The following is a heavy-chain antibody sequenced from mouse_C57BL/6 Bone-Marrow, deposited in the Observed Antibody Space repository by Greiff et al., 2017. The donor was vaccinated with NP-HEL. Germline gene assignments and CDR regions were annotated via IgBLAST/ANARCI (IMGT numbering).Heavy chain of an antibody. CDR3: ARKGRMGWLLRY. CDR2: INPNNGGT. Sequence: LQLKESGPERVKPGASGKIPCKASGYTFPDYNMDGVKQSHGKSLEWIGDINPNNGGTIYNQKFKGKATLTVDKSSSTAYMELRSLTSEDTAVYYCARKGRMGWLLRYWGQGTLVTVSA. V-gene: IGHV1-18*01. CDR1: GYTFPDYN. J-gene: IGHJ3*01. D-gene: IGHD2-3*01.